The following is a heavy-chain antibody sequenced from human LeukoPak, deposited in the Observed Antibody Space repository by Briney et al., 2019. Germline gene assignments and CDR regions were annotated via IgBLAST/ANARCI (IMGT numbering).Heavy chain of an antibody. D-gene: IGHD3-3*01. CDR1: GGTFSSYA. V-gene: IGHV1-69*05. J-gene: IGHJ4*02. CDR3: ARTGYDFWTLDY. CDR2: IIPIFGTA. Sequence: SVKVSCKASGGTFSSYAISWVRQAPGQGLEWMGGIIPIFGTANYAQKFQGRVTITTDESTSTAYMELSSLRSEDTAVYYCARTGYDFWTLDYWGQGTLVTVSS.